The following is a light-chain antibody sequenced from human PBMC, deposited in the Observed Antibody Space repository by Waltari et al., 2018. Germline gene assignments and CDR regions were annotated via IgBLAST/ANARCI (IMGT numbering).Light chain of an antibody. CDR2: LGS. CDR3: MQALQSPRT. V-gene: IGKV2-28*01. Sequence: DIVMTQSPLSLPVTPGEPASISCRSSQSLLHSDGYNYLDWYLQKPGQSPQLLISLGSNRASGVPDRFIGSGSGTDFTLKISRVEAEDVGVYYCMQALQSPRTFGQGTKVEIE. J-gene: IGKJ1*01. CDR1: QSLLHSDGYNY.